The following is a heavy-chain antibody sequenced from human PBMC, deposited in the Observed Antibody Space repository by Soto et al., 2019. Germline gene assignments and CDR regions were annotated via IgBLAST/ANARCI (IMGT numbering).Heavy chain of an antibody. V-gene: IGHV1-8*01. CDR2: MNPNSGNT. J-gene: IGHJ6*02. D-gene: IGHD6-19*01. CDR3: ARGRIAVAGTLFRYYGMDV. CDR1: GYTFTSYD. Sequence: ASVKVSCKASGYTFTSYDINWVRQATGQGLEWMGWMNPNSGNTGYAQKFQGRVTMTRNTSISTAYMGLSSLRSEDTAVYYCARGRIAVAGTLFRYYGMDVWGQGTTVTVSS.